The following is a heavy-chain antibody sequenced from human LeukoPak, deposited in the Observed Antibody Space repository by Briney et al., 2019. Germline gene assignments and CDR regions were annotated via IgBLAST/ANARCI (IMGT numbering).Heavy chain of an antibody. CDR1: GYSFTSYW. CDR2: IYPGDSDS. D-gene: IGHD4-11*01. CDR3: ARAPASLSNPYYFDY. V-gene: IGHV5-51*03. J-gene: IGHJ4*02. Sequence: GESLKISCKASGYSFTSYWIAWVRQMPGKGLEWMEIIYPGDSDSRYSPSFRGQVIISADESISTAFLQWSSLKTSDTAMYYCARAPASLSNPYYFDYGGQGALVTVSS.